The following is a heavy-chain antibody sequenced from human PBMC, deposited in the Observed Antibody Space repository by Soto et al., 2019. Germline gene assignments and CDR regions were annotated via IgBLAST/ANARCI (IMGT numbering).Heavy chain of an antibody. Sequence: SLRLSCAASGFSLSPYWMHWVRQVPGRGLEWVARLSSDGFGAAYADSVKGRFFISRDIARNTLSLQMNSLRADDAAVYYCARDLGGPDYWGRGTSVTVSS. CDR3: ARDLGGPDY. CDR1: GFSLSPYW. J-gene: IGHJ4*02. D-gene: IGHD3-16*01. CDR2: LSSDGFGA. V-gene: IGHV3-74*03.